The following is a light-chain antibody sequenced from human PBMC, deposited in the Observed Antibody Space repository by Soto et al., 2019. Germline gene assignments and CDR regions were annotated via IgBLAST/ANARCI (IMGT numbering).Light chain of an antibody. V-gene: IGLV2-14*01. CDR2: DVT. J-gene: IGLJ1*01. Sequence: QSSLTQPASWCGSPGQSITISCTGTSSDVGGYNSVSWYRQDPGKAPKLMIYDVTNRPSGVSNRFSGSKSGNTASLTISGLQAEEEADYYCSSFTSSTNYVFGTGTKVTVL. CDR1: SSDVGGYNS. CDR3: SSFTSSTNYV.